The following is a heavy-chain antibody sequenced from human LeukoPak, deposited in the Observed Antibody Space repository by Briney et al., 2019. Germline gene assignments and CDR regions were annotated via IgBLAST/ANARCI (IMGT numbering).Heavy chain of an antibody. V-gene: IGHV3-53*01. Sequence: PGGSLRLSCAASGFTVSSNYMSWVRQAPGKGPEWVSVIYSGGTTHYADSVKGRFTISRDNSKNTLYLQMNSLRAEDTAVYYCATADLMVTTSIWALGYWGQGTLVTVSS. CDR3: ATADLMVTTSIWALGY. J-gene: IGHJ4*02. CDR2: IYSGGTT. CDR1: GFTVSSNY. D-gene: IGHD4-17*01.